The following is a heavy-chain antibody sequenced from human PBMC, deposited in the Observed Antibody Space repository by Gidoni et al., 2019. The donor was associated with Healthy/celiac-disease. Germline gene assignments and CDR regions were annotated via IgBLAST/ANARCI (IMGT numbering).Heavy chain of an antibody. Sequence: QVQLVASGGGSVTPGGSLRLSCAASGFTFSNYSMRWIRPAPGKGLEWVSYISSSSSYTNYADSVKGRFTISRDNAKNSLYLQMNSLRAEDTAVYYCARGTQLLYRGYYYYYGMDVWGQGTTVTVSS. V-gene: IGHV3-11*06. CDR2: ISSSSSYT. J-gene: IGHJ6*02. CDR3: ARGTQLLYRGYYYYYGMDV. D-gene: IGHD2-2*02. CDR1: GFTFSNYS.